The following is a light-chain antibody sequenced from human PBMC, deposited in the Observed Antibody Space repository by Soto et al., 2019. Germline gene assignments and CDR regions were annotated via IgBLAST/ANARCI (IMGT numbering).Light chain of an antibody. V-gene: IGKV1D-12*01. CDR3: QQADSFPLT. J-gene: IGKJ4*01. CDR1: QSISTR. CDR2: SPS. Sequence: DIQMPQSPSSVSASVGVRVTITCRASQSISTRLAWYQQKPGKAPKLLMYSPSALQSGVPSRFSGSGSGTDFTLTITNLQPEDFATYYCQQADSFPLTFGGGTKVEI.